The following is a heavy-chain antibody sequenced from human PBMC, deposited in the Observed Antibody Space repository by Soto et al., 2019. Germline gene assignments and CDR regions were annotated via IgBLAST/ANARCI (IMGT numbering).Heavy chain of an antibody. CDR1: GNHITSYW. Sequence: PGESVTSACKGCGNHITSYWMGWVRHMPGKGLEWMGIIYPVDSDTRYSPSCQGQVTISADNSISTAYLQGSSLKASDTAIYYCATPGGRDFNAFDVWGQGKMVTVSS. D-gene: IGHD2-21*02. J-gene: IGHJ3*01. V-gene: IGHV5-51*01. CDR2: IYPVDSDT. CDR3: ATPGGRDFNAFDV.